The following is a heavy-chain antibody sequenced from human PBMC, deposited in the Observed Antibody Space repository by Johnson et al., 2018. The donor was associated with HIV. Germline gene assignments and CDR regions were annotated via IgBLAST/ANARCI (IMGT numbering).Heavy chain of an antibody. J-gene: IGHJ3*02. CDR1: GFTFSSYG. CDR3: AKPYGSGSYDAFDI. CDR2: ISYDGSNK. D-gene: IGHD3-10*01. V-gene: IGHV3-30*18. Sequence: QVQLVESGGGVVQPGRSLRLSCAASGFTFSSYGMHWVRQAPGKGLEWVAVISYDGSNKYYADSVKGRFTISRDNSKNTLYLQMNSLRAEDTAVYYCAKPYGSGSYDAFDIWGQGTMVTVSS.